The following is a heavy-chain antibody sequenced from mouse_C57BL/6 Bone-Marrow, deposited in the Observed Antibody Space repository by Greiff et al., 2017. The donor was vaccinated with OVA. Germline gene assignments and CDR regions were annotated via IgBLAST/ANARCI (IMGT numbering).Heavy chain of an antibody. V-gene: IGHV1-9*01. CDR2: ILPGSGST. CDR1: GYTFTGYW. Sequence: QVQLQQSGAELMKPGASVKLSCKATGYTFTGYWIEWVKQRPGHGLEWIGEILPGSGSTTYTEKFKGKATFTADTSSNTAYMQLSSLTTDDSAIYYCAAGGFAYWGQGTLVTVSA. CDR3: AAGGFAY. J-gene: IGHJ3*01.